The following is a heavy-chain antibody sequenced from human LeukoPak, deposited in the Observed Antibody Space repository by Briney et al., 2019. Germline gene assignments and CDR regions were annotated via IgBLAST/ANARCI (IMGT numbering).Heavy chain of an antibody. CDR1: GYTFTGYY. Sequence: ASVKVSCEASGYTFTGYYMHWVRQAPGQGLEWMGWINPNSGGTNYAQKFQGRVTMTRDTSISTAYMELSRLRSDDTAVYYCASPLSYYDSSGYDYWGQGTLVTVSS. V-gene: IGHV1-2*02. J-gene: IGHJ4*02. CDR3: ASPLSYYDSSGYDY. CDR2: INPNSGGT. D-gene: IGHD3-22*01.